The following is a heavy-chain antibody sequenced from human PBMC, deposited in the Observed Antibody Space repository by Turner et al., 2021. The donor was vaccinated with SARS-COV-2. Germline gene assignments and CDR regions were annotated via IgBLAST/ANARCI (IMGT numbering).Heavy chain of an antibody. CDR1: GGSICDYSQY. D-gene: IGHD5-18*01. CDR2: IYYSGIT. CDR3: ARLMDTAMDYYGMDV. V-gene: IGHV4-39*01. J-gene: IGHJ6*02. Sequence: QLQLQESGPGLVKPSETLSLTCTVKGGSICDYSQYWGWLRQTPRKGLEWIGSIYYSGITYYNPSLKSRVTISVDTSKNQFSLKLSSVTAADTAVYYCARLMDTAMDYYGMDVWGQGTTVTVSS.